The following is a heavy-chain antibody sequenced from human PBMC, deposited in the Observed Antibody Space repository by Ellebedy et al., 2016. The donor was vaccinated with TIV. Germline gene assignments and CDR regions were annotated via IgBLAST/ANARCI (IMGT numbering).Heavy chain of an antibody. Sequence: GESLKISCAASGFTFSSYWMSWVRQAPGKGLEWLANIKQDGSEKYYADSVKGRFTISRDNSKNTLYLQLNGLRAEDTAVYYCAKGYSYGDYWGQGTLVTVSS. D-gene: IGHD5-18*01. J-gene: IGHJ4*02. CDR3: AKGYSYGDY. CDR2: IKQDGSEK. V-gene: IGHV3-7*01. CDR1: GFTFSSYW.